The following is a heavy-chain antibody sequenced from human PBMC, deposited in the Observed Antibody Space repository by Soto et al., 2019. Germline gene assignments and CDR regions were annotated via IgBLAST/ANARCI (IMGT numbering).Heavy chain of an antibody. CDR2: IYYSGST. D-gene: IGHD5-12*01. Sequence: PSETLSLTCTVSGGSISSYYWSWIRQPPGKGLEWIGYIYYSGSTNYNPSLKSRVTISVDTSKNQFSLKLSSVTAADTAVYYCARAYSGYDYGLDYWGQGTLVTVSS. J-gene: IGHJ4*02. V-gene: IGHV4-59*01. CDR3: ARAYSGYDYGLDY. CDR1: GGSISSYY.